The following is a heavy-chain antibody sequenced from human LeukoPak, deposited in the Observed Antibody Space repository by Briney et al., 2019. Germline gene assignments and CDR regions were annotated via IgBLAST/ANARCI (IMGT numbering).Heavy chain of an antibody. J-gene: IGHJ6*02. CDR2: ISVSGGNT. V-gene: IGHV3-23*01. D-gene: IGHD1-26*01. CDR3: AKERGTVGATRYGMDV. CDR1: GFTFSSFA. Sequence: GGSLRLSCAASGFTFSSFAMSWVRQAPGKGLAWVSAISVSGGNTYYADSVKGRFTVSRDNFKNTLYLQMNSLRAGDTAVYYCAKERGTVGATRYGMDVWGQGTTVTASS.